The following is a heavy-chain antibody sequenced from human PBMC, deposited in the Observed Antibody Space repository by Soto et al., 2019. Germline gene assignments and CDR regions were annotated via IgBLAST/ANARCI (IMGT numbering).Heavy chain of an antibody. J-gene: IGHJ5*02. V-gene: IGHV4-59*01. Sequence: SETLSLTCFVSGDSIGGYHWNWLRQPPGRGLEWIGYIYNRGSVRYNPSLNSRVTISVDRSRNQFSLSLSPVTAADTAMYYCARGKYDPRSGYYPPNWFDPWGPGTLVTVS. D-gene: IGHD3-3*01. CDR3: ARGKYDPRSGYYPPNWFDP. CDR2: IYNRGSV. CDR1: GDSIGGYH.